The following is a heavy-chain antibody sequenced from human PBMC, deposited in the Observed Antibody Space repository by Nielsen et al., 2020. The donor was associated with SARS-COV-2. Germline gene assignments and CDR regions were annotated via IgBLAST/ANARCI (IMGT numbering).Heavy chain of an antibody. D-gene: IGHD7-27*01. J-gene: IGHJ4*02. Sequence: GGSLRLSCAASGFSFSSYAMTWVRQAPGKGLEWVAVISYDGSEKYYADSVKGRFTISRDNSKNTLYLQINSLRAEDTAVYYCARGNGWGSYFDYWGQGTLVIVSS. CDR1: GFSFSSYA. V-gene: IGHV3-30-3*01. CDR3: ARGNGWGSYFDY. CDR2: ISYDGSEK.